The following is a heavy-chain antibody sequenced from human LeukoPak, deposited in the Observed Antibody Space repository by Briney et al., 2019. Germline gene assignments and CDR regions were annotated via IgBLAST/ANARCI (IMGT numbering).Heavy chain of an antibody. D-gene: IGHD3-10*01. J-gene: IGHJ5*02. Sequence: GGSLRLSCAASGFTFDDYTMHWVRQAPGKGLEWVSLISWDGGSTYYADSVKGRFTISRDNSKNSLYLQMNSLRAEDMALYYCARGARPGEGWFDPWGQGTLVTVSS. V-gene: IGHV3-43*01. CDR3: ARGARPGEGWFDP. CDR1: GFTFDDYT. CDR2: ISWDGGST.